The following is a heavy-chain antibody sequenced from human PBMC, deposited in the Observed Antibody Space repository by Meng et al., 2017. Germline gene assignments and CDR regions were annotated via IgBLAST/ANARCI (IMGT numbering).Heavy chain of an antibody. V-gene: IGHV3-33*01. Sequence: QLVGSGGGVVQPGRSLRLSCAASGFTFSSYGMHWVRQAPGKGLEWVAVIWYDGSNKYYADSVKGRFTISRDNSKNTLYLQMNSLRAEDTAVYYCARGLSTTYWYFDLWGRGTLVTVSS. CDR1: GFTFSSYG. CDR2: IWYDGSNK. CDR3: ARGLSTTYWYFDL. D-gene: IGHD2/OR15-2a*01. J-gene: IGHJ2*01.